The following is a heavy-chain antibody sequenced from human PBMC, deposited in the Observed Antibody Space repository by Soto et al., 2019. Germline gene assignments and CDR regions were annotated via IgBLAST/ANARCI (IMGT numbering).Heavy chain of an antibody. CDR3: VGYCTGGSCYASYHYGIDV. CDR1: GYSISSGYY. J-gene: IGHJ6*02. CDR2: IFHSGNT. V-gene: IGHV4-38-2*01. D-gene: IGHD2-15*01. Sequence: SETLSLTCVVSGYSISSGYYWGWIRQPPGKGLEWIGSIFHSGNTYYNPSLKSRATISLDTSKNQFSLNLSSVTAADTAVYYCVGYCTGGSCYASYHYGIDVWGQGATVTVSS.